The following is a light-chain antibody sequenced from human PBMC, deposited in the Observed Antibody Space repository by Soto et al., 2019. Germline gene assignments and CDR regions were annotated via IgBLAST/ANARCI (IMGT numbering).Light chain of an antibody. CDR3: ATWDDSLNARGV. J-gene: IGLJ3*02. V-gene: IGLV1-44*01. CDR2: NNN. Sequence: QSVLTQTPSASGTPGQTVTISCSGSRSNIGNNAVSWYQQFPGTAPKPLIYNNNQRPSGVPDRFSGSKSGTSASLAISGLQSEDEADYYCATWDDSLNARGVFGGGTKLTV. CDR1: RSNIGNNA.